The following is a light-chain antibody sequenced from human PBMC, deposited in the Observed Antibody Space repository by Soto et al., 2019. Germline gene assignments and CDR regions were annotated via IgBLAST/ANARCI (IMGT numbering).Light chain of an antibody. Sequence: LTQPASVSGYPGQSITIACTGTGIDVGGYNYVSWYQQYPGKAPRLVISDVSNRPSGVSNRFSGSKSGNSASLTISGLQAEDEADYYCSSYTSSSTYVFGTGTKVTVL. CDR1: GIDVGGYNY. CDR3: SSYTSSSTYV. J-gene: IGLJ1*01. CDR2: DVS. V-gene: IGLV2-14*01.